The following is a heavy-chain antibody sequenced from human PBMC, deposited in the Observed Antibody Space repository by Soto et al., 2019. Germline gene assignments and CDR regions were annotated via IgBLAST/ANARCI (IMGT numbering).Heavy chain of an antibody. CDR3: AKDRLAGGFDY. CDR2: VSATAGTT. Sequence: GGSLRLSCAASGFTFSNYAMSWVRQAPGKRLEWVSLVSATAGTTYYTDSVKGRFTISRDNSRNTVYLQINSLRADDTAVYYCAKDRLAGGFDYWGQGTLVTVSS. CDR1: GFTFSNYA. D-gene: IGHD3-16*01. J-gene: IGHJ4*02. V-gene: IGHV3-23*01.